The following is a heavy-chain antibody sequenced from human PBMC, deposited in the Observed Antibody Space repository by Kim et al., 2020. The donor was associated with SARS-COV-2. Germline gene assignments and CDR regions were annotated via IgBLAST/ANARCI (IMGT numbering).Heavy chain of an antibody. CDR3: ARHLPTGRDVYGMDV. V-gene: IGHV5-10-1*01. J-gene: IGHJ6*02. Sequence: GESLKISCKGSGYSFTNYWISWVRQMPGKGLEWMGRIDPSDSYTNYSPSFQGHVTIPADKSISTAYLQWSSLKASDTAMYYCARHLPTGRDVYGMDVWGQGTTVTVSS. CDR1: GYSFTNYW. CDR2: IDPSDSYT.